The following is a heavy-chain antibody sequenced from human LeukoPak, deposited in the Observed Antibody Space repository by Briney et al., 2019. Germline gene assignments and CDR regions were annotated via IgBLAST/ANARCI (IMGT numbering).Heavy chain of an antibody. J-gene: IGHJ6*02. CDR2: ISYDGSNK. D-gene: IGHD3-10*01. CDR1: GFTFSSYA. CDR3: ARALLWFGELFRLLRSGMDV. V-gene: IGHV3-30-3*01. Sequence: GGSLGLSCAASGFTFSSYAMHWVRQAPGKGLEWVAVISYDGSNKYYADSVKGRFTISRDNSKNTLYLQMNSLRAEDTAVYYCARALLWFGELFRLLRSGMDVWGQGTTVTVSS.